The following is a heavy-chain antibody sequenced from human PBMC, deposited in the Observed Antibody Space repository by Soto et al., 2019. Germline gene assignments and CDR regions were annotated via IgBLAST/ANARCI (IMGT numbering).Heavy chain of an antibody. CDR2: TTDDGGRT. CDR1: GFSFSSYA. D-gene: IGHD3-10*01. J-gene: IGHJ4*02. Sequence: EVQLLESGGGLVEPGGSLRLSCTASGFSFSSYAMTWVRQAPGKGLEWVSSTTDDGGRTFYADSVKGRFTISRDNSNNRRDPKMNGRRAEDKALYHCAKGGGFGTGAYYNVAYWGQGTLVTVSS. V-gene: IGHV3-23*01. CDR3: AKGGGFGTGAYYNVAY.